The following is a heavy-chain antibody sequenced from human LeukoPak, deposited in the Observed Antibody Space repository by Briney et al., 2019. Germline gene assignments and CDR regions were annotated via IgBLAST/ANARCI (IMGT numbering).Heavy chain of an antibody. D-gene: IGHD1-1*01. CDR2: ISGSSSYI. Sequence: GGSLRLSCAASGFTFSSYSMNWVRQAPGKGLEWVSSISGSSSYIYYADSVKGRFTISRDNAKNSLYLQMNSLRAEDTAVYYCARDNPELNWFDPWGQGTLVTVSS. V-gene: IGHV3-21*01. J-gene: IGHJ5*02. CDR1: GFTFSSYS. CDR3: ARDNPELNWFDP.